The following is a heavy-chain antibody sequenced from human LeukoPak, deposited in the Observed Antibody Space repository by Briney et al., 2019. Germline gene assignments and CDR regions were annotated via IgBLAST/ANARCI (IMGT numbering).Heavy chain of an antibody. V-gene: IGHV1-18*01. D-gene: IGHD3-10*01. CDR1: GYTFTSYG. CDR2: ISTYNGDT. CDR3: ARGVRGVTLDY. Sequence: GASVKLSCKASGYTFTSYGITWVRQAPGQGLEWMGWISTYNGDTNYAQKLQGRVTMTTDTSTSTVYMELRSLRSDDTAVYYCARGVRGVTLDYWGQGTLVTVSS. J-gene: IGHJ4*02.